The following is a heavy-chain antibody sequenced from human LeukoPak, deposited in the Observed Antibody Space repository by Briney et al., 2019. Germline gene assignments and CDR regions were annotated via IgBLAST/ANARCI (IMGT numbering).Heavy chain of an antibody. Sequence: SVKVSCKASGGTFSSYAISWVRQAPGQGLEWMGGIIPIFGTANYAQKFQGRVTITADESTSTAYMELSSLRSEDTAVYYCARVGYSSSSGFGDPYYYYYGMDVWGQGTTVTVSS. D-gene: IGHD6-13*01. CDR2: IIPIFGTA. CDR3: ARVGYSSSSGFGDPYYYYYGMDV. V-gene: IGHV1-69*13. J-gene: IGHJ6*02. CDR1: GGTFSSYA.